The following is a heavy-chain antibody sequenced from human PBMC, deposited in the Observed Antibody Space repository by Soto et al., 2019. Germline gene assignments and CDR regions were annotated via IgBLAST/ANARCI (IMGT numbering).Heavy chain of an antibody. CDR2: IIPIFGTA. D-gene: IGHD3-3*01. CDR3: ARARVGTIFGVVTNRSGMDV. Sequence: GASVKVSCKASGGTFSSYAISWVRQAPGQGLEWMGGIIPIFGTANYAQKFQGRVTITADESTSTAYMELSSLRSEDTAVYYCARARVGTIFGVVTNRSGMDVWGQGTTVTVSS. V-gene: IGHV1-69*13. CDR1: GGTFSSYA. J-gene: IGHJ6*02.